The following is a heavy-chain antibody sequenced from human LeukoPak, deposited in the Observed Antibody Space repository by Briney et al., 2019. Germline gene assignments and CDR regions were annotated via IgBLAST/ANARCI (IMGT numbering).Heavy chain of an antibody. Sequence: PGGSLRLSCAASGFTFNNYSMNWVRQTPGKGLEWVSSISSSSSYIYYADSVKGRFTISRDNAKNSLYLQMNSLRAEDTAVYYCARDWGRYCSGGFCDVLGYWGQGTLVTVSS. CDR3: ARDWGRYCSGGFCDVLGY. D-gene: IGHD2-15*01. V-gene: IGHV3-21*01. CDR1: GFTFNNYS. CDR2: ISSSSSYI. J-gene: IGHJ4*02.